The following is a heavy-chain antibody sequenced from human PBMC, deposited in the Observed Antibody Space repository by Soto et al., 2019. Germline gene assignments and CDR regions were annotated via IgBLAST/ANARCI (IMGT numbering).Heavy chain of an antibody. J-gene: IGHJ4*02. D-gene: IGHD2-21*02. V-gene: IGHV4-34*01. CDR1: GGSFSDYH. CDR2: INHSGSA. Sequence: ASETLSLTCDVSGGSFSDYHWSWIRQPPGKGLEWIGKINHSGSANYNPSLKSRVTISVAMSKNQFSLELSSVTAADTAMYYCARHLPYCGGDCYSLDYWGQGTLVTVSS. CDR3: ARHLPYCGGDCYSLDY.